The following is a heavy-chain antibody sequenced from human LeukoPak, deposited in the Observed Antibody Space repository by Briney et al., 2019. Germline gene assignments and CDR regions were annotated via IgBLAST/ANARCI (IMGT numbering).Heavy chain of an antibody. D-gene: IGHD3-10*01. V-gene: IGHV1-8*01. Sequence: ASVKVPCKASGFSFTNYDINWVRQTTGQGLEWMGWMNPVTGHTGYARQFQGRITMTRDTSTSTAYMELRSLTSEDTAVYYCVRDGEGIAISVNFWFDPWGQGTLVTVSS. J-gene: IGHJ5*02. CDR3: VRDGEGIAISVNFWFDP. CDR1: GFSFTNYD. CDR2: MNPVTGHT.